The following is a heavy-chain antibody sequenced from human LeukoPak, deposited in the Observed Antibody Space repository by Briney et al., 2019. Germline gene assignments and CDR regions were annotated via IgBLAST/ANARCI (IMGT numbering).Heavy chain of an antibody. D-gene: IGHD3-9*01. CDR2: ISAYNGNT. CDR3: ARDPPLLRYFDWLLEPFDY. CDR1: GYTFTSYG. J-gene: IGHJ4*02. V-gene: IGHV1-18*01. Sequence: ASVKVSCKASGYTFTSYGISWVRQAPGQGLEWMGWISAYNGNTNYAQKLQGRVTMTTDTSTSTAYMELRSLRSDDTAVYYCARDPPLLRYFDWLLEPFDYWGQGTLVTVSS.